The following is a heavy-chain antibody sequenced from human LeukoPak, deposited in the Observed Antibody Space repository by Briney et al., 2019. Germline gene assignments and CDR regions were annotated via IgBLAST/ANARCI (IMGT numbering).Heavy chain of an antibody. J-gene: IGHJ5*02. CDR1: GGSFSGYY. Sequence: PSETLSLTCAVYGGSFSGYYWSWIRLPPGKGLEWIGEINHGGSTNYNPSLKSRVTISVDTSKNQFSLKLSSVTAADTAVYYCAYSSGWYVRWFGPWGQGTLVTVSS. CDR2: INHGGST. V-gene: IGHV4-34*01. CDR3: AYSSGWYVRWFGP. D-gene: IGHD6-19*01.